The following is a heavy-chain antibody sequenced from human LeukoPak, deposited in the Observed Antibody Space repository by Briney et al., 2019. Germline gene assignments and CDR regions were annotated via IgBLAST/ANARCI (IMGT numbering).Heavy chain of an antibody. D-gene: IGHD3-9*01. V-gene: IGHV3-15*01. CDR2: IKSKTDGGAT. CDR1: GFAFINAW. Sequence: GGSLRLSCSASGFAFINAWMSWVRQAPGKGLQWVGRIKSKTDGGATHYAAPVKGRFTVSRDDSKNTLYLDMNSLKTEDTALYYCTTDQAYYNPLTGYYDTGGDWGEGTLVIVSS. CDR3: TTDQAYYNPLTGYYDTGGD. J-gene: IGHJ1*01.